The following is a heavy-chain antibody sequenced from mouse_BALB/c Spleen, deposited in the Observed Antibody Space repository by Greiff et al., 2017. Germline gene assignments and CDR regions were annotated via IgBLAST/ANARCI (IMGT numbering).Heavy chain of an antibody. V-gene: IGHV5-17*02. CDR2: ISSGSSTI. CDR1: GFTFSSFG. Sequence: EVKLMESGGGLVQPGGSRKLSCAASGFTFSSFGMHWVRQAPEKGLEWVAYISSGSSTIYYADTVKGRFTISRDNPKNTLFLQMTSLRSEDTAMYYCASGHYYAMDYWGQGTSVTVSS. CDR3: ASGHYYAMDY. J-gene: IGHJ4*01.